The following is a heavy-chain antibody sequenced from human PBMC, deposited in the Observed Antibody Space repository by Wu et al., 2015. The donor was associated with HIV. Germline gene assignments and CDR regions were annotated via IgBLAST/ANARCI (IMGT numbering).Heavy chain of an antibody. D-gene: IGHD3-22*01. V-gene: IGHV1-8*01. Sequence: QVQLVQSGAEVKKPGASVKVSCKASGYTFTSYDINWVRQATGQGLEWMGWMNPNSGNTGYAQKFHGRLTFMRHTAISTAYMELSRLRSDDTAVYYCARDLRYRITMIVGYWGQGTLVTVSS. CDR2: MNPNSGNT. CDR1: GYTFTSYD. CDR3: ARDLRYRITMIVGY. J-gene: IGHJ4*02.